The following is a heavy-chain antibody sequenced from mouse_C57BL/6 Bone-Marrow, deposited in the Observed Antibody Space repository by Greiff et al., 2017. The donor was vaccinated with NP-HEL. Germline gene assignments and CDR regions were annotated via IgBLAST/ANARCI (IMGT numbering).Heavy chain of an antibody. Sequence: QVQLQQPGAELVKPGASVKLSCKASGYTFTTYWMQWVKQRPGQGLEWIGEIDPSDSYTTYNQKFKGKATLTVDTSSSTANMQLSSQTSEDSAVYYCARKAYYGRSYEFADWGQGTLVTVSA. V-gene: IGHV1-50*01. CDR2: IDPSDSYT. J-gene: IGHJ3*01. CDR3: ARKAYYGRSYEFAD. CDR1: GYTFTTYW. D-gene: IGHD1-1*01.